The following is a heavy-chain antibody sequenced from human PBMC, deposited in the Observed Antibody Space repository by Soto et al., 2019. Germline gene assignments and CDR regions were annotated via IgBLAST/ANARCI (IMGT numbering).Heavy chain of an antibody. CDR2: IYYSGSA. D-gene: IGHD6-6*01. J-gene: IGHJ6*02. CDR1: GGSISSGGYY. V-gene: IGHV4-31*03. CDR3: ARVYSSSSHGMDV. Sequence: QVQLQESGPGLVKPSQTLSLTCTVSGGSISSGGYYWSWIRQHPGKGLEWIGYIYYSGSAYYNPSLESRVTIYVATSKNQFSLKLSAVTAADTAVYYCARVYSSSSHGMDVWGQGTTVTVSS.